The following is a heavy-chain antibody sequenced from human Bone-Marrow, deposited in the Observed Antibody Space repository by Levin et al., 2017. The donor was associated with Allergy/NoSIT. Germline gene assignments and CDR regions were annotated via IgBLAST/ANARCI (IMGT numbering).Heavy chain of an antibody. V-gene: IGHV4-61*02. CDR1: GGSITSGSYY. CDR2: IFSDGRT. J-gene: IGHJ4*02. CDR3: AGTAVADFDY. Sequence: ASETLSLSCTVSGGSITSGSYYWSWIRQPAGKALEWIGRIFSDGRTEYNPSLRSRVTVTADTSKNHFSLILTSVTAADTAVYSGAGTAVADFDYWGQGILVAVSS. D-gene: IGHD6-19*01.